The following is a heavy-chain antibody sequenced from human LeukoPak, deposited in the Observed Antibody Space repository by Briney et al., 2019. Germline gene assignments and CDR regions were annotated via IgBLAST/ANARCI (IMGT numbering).Heavy chain of an antibody. CDR1: GFTFSSYA. D-gene: IGHD4-23*01. Sequence: RGSLRLSCAASGFTFSSYAKRWVRQAPGKGLEYVSAISSNGGSTYYANSVKGRFTISRDNSKNTLYLQMGSLRAEDMAVYYCARHRVSGGNSGPLGYWGQGTLVTVSS. CDR3: ARHRVSGGNSGPLGY. CDR2: ISSNGGST. V-gene: IGHV3-64*01. J-gene: IGHJ4*02.